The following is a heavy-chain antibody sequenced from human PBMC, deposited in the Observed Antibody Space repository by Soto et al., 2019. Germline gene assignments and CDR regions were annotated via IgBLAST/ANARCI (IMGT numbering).Heavy chain of an antibody. CDR2: IYNSGST. Sequence: QVQLQESGPGLVKPSQTLSLTCTVSGGSISSGGYYWSWIRQHPGKGLEWIGYIYNSGSTYYNPSLKSRVTISADTSKNQCSXXXXXXXXXXXXXXXXXXXXXPWGQGTLVTVSS. CDR3: XXXXXXP. V-gene: IGHV4-31*03. CDR1: GGSISSGGYY. J-gene: IGHJ5*02.